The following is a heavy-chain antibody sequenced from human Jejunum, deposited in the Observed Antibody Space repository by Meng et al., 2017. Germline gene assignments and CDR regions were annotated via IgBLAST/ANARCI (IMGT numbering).Heavy chain of an antibody. Sequence: QVRIEEAAPGLVHASHPLSLTCAFSGGSNSSGAYCWSWIRQHPGEGLEWLGYIYYIGSTTYNPSLKSRLFMSVDTSKNQFSRKLTSMTAADTAVYYCSRSRVTTGLFDSWGRGTLVTVSS. CDR2: IYYIGST. CDR3: SRSRVTTGLFDS. CDR1: GGSNSSGAYC. V-gene: IGHV4-31*11. J-gene: IGHJ4*02. D-gene: IGHD4-17*01.